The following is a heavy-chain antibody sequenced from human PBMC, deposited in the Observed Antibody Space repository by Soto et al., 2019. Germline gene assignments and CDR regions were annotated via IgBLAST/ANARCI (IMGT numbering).Heavy chain of an antibody. D-gene: IGHD3-22*01. Sequence: GGSLRLSCVGSGFTFGNYAMSWVRQAPGKGLEWVSSITGIDGRTYYADSVKGRFTISRDNPKNTLYLQMNSLRAEDTAVYYCARVYDSSGEYYYYGMDVWGQGTTVTVSS. J-gene: IGHJ6*02. V-gene: IGHV3-23*01. CDR3: ARVYDSSGEYYYYGMDV. CDR1: GFTFGNYA. CDR2: ITGIDGRT.